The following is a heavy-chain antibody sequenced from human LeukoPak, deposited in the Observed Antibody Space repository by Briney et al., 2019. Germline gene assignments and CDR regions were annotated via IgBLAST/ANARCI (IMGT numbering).Heavy chain of an antibody. V-gene: IGHV1-69*05. Sequence: ASVKVSCKASGGTFSSYAISWVRQAPGQGLEWMGGIIRLFGTANYAQKLQGRVAMTTDTSTSTAYMELRSLRSDDTAVYYCAREGTYYDFWSGYYTRPIPGHFDYWGQGTLVTVSS. J-gene: IGHJ4*02. D-gene: IGHD3-3*01. CDR2: IIRLFGTA. CDR3: AREGTYYDFWSGYYTRPIPGHFDY. CDR1: GGTFSSYA.